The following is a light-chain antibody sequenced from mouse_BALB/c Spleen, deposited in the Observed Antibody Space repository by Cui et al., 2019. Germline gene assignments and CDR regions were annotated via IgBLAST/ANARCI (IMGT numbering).Light chain of an antibody. CDR3: QQWSSNPLT. J-gene: IGKJ5*01. CDR1: SSVSY. V-gene: IGKV4-68*01. Sequence: QIVLTQSPARMSASPGEKVTMTCSASSSVSYMYWYHQKPRSSPKPWIYLTSNLASGVPARFSGSGSGTSYSLTISSMEVEDAATYYCQQWSSNPLTFGAGTKLELK. CDR2: LTS.